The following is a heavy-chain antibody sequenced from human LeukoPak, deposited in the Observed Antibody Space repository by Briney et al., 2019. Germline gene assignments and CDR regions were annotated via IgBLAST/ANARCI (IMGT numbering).Heavy chain of an antibody. V-gene: IGHV4-31*03. CDR3: ARDWGGDYGFDY. CDR2: IYYSGST. D-gene: IGHD4-17*01. CDR1: GGSISSGGYY. Sequence: SETLSLTCTVSGGSISSGGYYWSWIRQHPGKGLEWIGYIYYSGSTYYNPSLKSRVTISVDTSKNQFSLELSSVTAADTAVYYCARDWGGDYGFDYWGQGTLVSVSS. J-gene: IGHJ4*02.